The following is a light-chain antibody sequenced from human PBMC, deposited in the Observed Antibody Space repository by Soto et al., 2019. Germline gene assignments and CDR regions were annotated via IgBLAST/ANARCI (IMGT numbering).Light chain of an antibody. V-gene: IGKV1-12*01. Sequence: DLHMTQSPSSVSASVGDRVTITCRASQDIGTRLAWYQQKPGKAPKLLIYAASSLQSGVPSRFSGSGSGTDFTLTISRLQPEDLATYYCQQANNFPLTFGGGTKVEIK. CDR1: QDIGTR. J-gene: IGKJ4*01. CDR2: AAS. CDR3: QQANNFPLT.